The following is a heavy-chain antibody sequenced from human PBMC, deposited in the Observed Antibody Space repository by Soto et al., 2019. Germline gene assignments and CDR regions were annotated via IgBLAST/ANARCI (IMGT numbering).Heavy chain of an antibody. Sequence: QVQLQESGPGLVKPSETLSLTCTVSGGSISSYYWSWIRQPPGKGLEWIGYIYYSGSTNYNPSLKSRVTISVDTSKNQFSLKLSSVTAADTAVYYCARGKGSGWYFDYWGQGTLVTVSS. J-gene: IGHJ4*02. CDR3: ARGKGSGWYFDY. D-gene: IGHD6-19*01. V-gene: IGHV4-59*01. CDR1: GGSISSYY. CDR2: IYYSGST.